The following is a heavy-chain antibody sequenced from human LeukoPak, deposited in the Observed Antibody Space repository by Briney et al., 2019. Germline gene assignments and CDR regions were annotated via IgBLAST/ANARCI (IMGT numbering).Heavy chain of an antibody. Sequence: ASVKVSCKASGYTFTSYAMNWVRQAPGQGLEWMGWINTNTGNPTYAQGFTGRFVFSLDTSVSTAYLQISSLKAEDTAVYYCASGIAAAGPSGWGSYWGQGTLVTVSS. CDR1: GYTFTSYA. D-gene: IGHD6-13*01. CDR2: INTNTGNP. J-gene: IGHJ4*02. CDR3: ASGIAAAGPSGWGSY. V-gene: IGHV7-4-1*02.